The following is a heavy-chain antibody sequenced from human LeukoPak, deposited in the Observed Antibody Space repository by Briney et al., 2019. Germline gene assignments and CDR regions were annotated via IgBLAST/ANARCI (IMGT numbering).Heavy chain of an antibody. CDR3: ARDLPHWYFDL. Sequence: GGSLRLSCAASGFTFSSYGMHWVRQAPGKGLEWVAVISYDGSNKYYADSVKGRFTISRDNSKNTLYLQMNSLRAEDTALYYCARDLPHWYFDLWGRGTLVTVSS. CDR2: ISYDGSNK. V-gene: IGHV3-30*03. J-gene: IGHJ2*01. CDR1: GFTFSSYG.